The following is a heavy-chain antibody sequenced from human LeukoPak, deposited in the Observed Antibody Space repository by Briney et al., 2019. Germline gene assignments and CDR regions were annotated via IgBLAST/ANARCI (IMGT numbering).Heavy chain of an antibody. D-gene: IGHD5-18*01. CDR2: INRESTYI. J-gene: IGHJ4*02. CDR3: VREGYTHGHSLYYFGY. V-gene: IGHV3-21*01. Sequence: PGGSLRLSCAASGFTFNGYSMNWVRQAPGKGLEWVSSINRESTYIHDADSVKGRFAISRDNAKNLLYLQMNSLRVEDTAVYYCVREGYTHGHSLYYFGYWGQGARVTVSS. CDR1: GFTFNGYS.